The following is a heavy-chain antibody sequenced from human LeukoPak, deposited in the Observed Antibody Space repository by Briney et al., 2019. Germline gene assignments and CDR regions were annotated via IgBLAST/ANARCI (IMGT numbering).Heavy chain of an antibody. Sequence: PSETLSLTCSVSGVSISNHYWSWIRQPPGKKLEWIGYMSFSGSTNHNPSLKSRVTISLDTSKNQFSLRLNSVTAADTAVSYCARDQYHGSGTYAWFNPWGQGTLVTVSS. CDR3: ARDQYHGSGTYAWFNP. J-gene: IGHJ5*02. V-gene: IGHV4-59*11. CDR2: MSFSGST. D-gene: IGHD3-10*01. CDR1: GVSISNHY.